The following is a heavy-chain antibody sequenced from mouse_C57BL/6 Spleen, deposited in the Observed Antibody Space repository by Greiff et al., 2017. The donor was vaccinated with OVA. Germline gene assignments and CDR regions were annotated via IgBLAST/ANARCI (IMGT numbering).Heavy chain of an antibody. J-gene: IGHJ4*01. V-gene: IGHV1-72*01. CDR3: ARDRSLYYYAMDY. Sequence: VQLQQPGAELVKPGASVKLSCKASGYTFTSYWMHWVKQRPGRGLEWIGRIDPNSGGTKYNEKFKSKATLTVDKPSSTAYMQLSSLTSEDSAVYYCARDRSLYYYAMDYWGQGTSVTVSS. CDR2: IDPNSGGT. D-gene: IGHD2-14*01. CDR1: GYTFTSYW.